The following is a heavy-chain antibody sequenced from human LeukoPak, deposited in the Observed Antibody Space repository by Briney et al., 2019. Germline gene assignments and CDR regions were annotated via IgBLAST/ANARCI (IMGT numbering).Heavy chain of an antibody. CDR2: TYTSGST. Sequence: SETLSLTCTVSGGSISSYYWSWIRQPAGKGLEWIGRTYTSGSTNYNPSLKSRVTMSVDTSENQFSLKLSSVTAADTAVYYCARDKSYYYDSSGYWVFDYWGQGTLVTVSS. J-gene: IGHJ4*02. V-gene: IGHV4-4*07. D-gene: IGHD3-22*01. CDR3: ARDKSYYYDSSGYWVFDY. CDR1: GGSISSYY.